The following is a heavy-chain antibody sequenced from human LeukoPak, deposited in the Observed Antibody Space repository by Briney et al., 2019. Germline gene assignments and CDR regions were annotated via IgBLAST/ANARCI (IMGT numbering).Heavy chain of an antibody. V-gene: IGHV1-2*02. CDR1: GYTFTGYY. CDR3: ARVNGYSYGTPAFDY. Sequence: ASVKVSCKASGYTFTGYYMRWVRQAPGQGLEWMGLINPNSGGTNYAQKFQGRVTMTRDTSISTAYMELSRLRSDDTAVYYCARVNGYSYGTPAFDYWGQGTLVTVS. D-gene: IGHD5-18*01. CDR2: INPNSGGT. J-gene: IGHJ4*02.